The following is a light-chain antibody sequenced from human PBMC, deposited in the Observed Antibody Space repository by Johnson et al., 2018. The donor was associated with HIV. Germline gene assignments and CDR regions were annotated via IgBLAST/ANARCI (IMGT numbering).Light chain of an antibody. V-gene: IGLV1-51*01. J-gene: IGLJ1*01. CDR1: SSNIGNNH. CDR3: ATWVGSLTIGGV. CDR2: DDK. Sequence: QSVLTQPPSVSAAPGQKVSISCSGSSSNIGNNHVSWYQQFPGAAPKLLIYDDKKRPSGSPDRFSGSKSGTSATLGITGLQTGAEADYYCATWVGSLTIGGVFGTGTKVTVL.